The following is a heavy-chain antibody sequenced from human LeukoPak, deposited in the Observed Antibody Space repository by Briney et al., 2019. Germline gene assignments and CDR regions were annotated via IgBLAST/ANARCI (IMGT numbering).Heavy chain of an antibody. CDR1: GFTFSSYS. V-gene: IGHV3-21*01. J-gene: IGHJ4*02. CDR2: ISSSGNYI. D-gene: IGHD3-10*01. Sequence: GGSLRLSCAASGFTFSSYSMNWVRQAPGKGLEWVSSISSSGNYIYYADSVKGRFTISRDNARNSLYLQMISLRAEDTAVYYCARVAGGSGSSESDYWGQGTLVTVSS. CDR3: ARVAGGSGSSESDY.